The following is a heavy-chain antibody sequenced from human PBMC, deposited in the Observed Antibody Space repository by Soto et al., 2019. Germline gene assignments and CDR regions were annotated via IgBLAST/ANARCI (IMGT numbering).Heavy chain of an antibody. CDR1: GFTFSSDW. Sequence: GGSLRLSCAASGFTFSSDWLHWVRQAPGEGLVWVSRINTDGSATSYADSVKGRFTISRDNAKNSLYLQMNSLRAEDTAVYYCASVPYYDILTGYPRDYWGQGTLVTVSS. CDR3: ASVPYYDILTGYPRDY. V-gene: IGHV3-74*01. J-gene: IGHJ4*02. CDR2: INTDGSAT. D-gene: IGHD3-9*01.